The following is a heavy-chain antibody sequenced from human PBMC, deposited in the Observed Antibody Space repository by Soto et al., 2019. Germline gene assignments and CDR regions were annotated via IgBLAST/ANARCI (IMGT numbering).Heavy chain of an antibody. CDR3: ATVGAAAADVDY. Sequence: QVQLVQSGAEVKKPGASVKFSCKSSGYTFTSYGISWVRQAPGQGLEWIGWISAYNRNTNYAQQIQGRVTIATNTSTSTAYMELRSLRSDDTAVYYCATVGAAAADVDYWGQGTLVTVSS. J-gene: IGHJ4*02. CDR1: GYTFTSYG. V-gene: IGHV1-18*01. D-gene: IGHD6-13*01. CDR2: ISAYNRNT.